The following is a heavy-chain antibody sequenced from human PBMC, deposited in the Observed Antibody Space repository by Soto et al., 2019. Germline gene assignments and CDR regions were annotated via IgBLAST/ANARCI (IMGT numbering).Heavy chain of an antibody. CDR3: ATRITVFGLLIPPFDP. CDR2: INHTGGT. J-gene: IGHJ5*02. CDR1: GGSVNGYY. D-gene: IGHD3-3*01. Sequence: SETLSLTCAVYGGSVNGYYWNWIRQPPGKGLEWIGAINHTGGTHYNPSLKSRVTMSVDTSKNQFSLRLSSVTAADTAIYYCATRITVFGLLIPPFDPWGQGTQVTVSS. V-gene: IGHV4-34*01.